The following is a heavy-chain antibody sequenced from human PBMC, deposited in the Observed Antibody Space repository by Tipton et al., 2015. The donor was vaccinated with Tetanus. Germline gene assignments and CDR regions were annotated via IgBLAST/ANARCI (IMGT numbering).Heavy chain of an antibody. J-gene: IGHJ4*02. CDR1: GFTFSSYA. Sequence: SLRLSCAASGFTFSSYAMSWVRQAPGKGLEWVSAISGSGGSTYYADSVKGRFTISRDNSKNTLYLQMNSLRAEDTAVYYCAKTGVLLWFGELFTPFDYWGQGTLVTVSS. V-gene: IGHV3-23*01. D-gene: IGHD3-10*01. CDR2: ISGSGGST. CDR3: AKTGVLLWFGELFTPFDY.